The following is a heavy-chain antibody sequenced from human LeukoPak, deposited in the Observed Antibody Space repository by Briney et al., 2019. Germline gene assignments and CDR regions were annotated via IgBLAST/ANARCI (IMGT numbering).Heavy chain of an antibody. J-gene: IGHJ6*02. V-gene: IGHV4-39*01. D-gene: IGHD2-2*01. Sequence: PSETLSLTCTVSGGSISNYSSYWGWIRQPPGKGLEWIGSIYYSGTTYYNPSLKSRVTISVDTSKNQFSLKLNSVTAADTALYYCARHSSSSTTSPYYYGMDVWGQGTTVTVSS. CDR3: ARHSSSSTTSPYYYGMDV. CDR1: GGSISNYSSY. CDR2: IYYSGTT.